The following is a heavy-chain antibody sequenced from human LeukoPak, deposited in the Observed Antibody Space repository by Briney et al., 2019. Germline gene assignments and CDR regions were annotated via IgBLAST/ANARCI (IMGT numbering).Heavy chain of an antibody. J-gene: IGHJ4*02. D-gene: IGHD1-26*01. CDR3: VRGFSGSYPNRVY. V-gene: IGHV3-21*01. CDR1: GFTFSSHS. Sequence: PGGSLRLSCAASGFTFSSHSMNWVRQAPGKGLEWVSSISSSSSDIYYADSVKGRFTISRDNAKNSLYLQMNSLRAEDTGVYCCVRGFSGSYPNRVYWGQGTLVTVSS. CDR2: ISSSSSDI.